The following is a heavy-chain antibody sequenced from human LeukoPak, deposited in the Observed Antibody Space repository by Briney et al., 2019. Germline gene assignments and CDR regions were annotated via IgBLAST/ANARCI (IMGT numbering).Heavy chain of an antibody. V-gene: IGHV1-18*01. CDR1: GYPFTSYG. CDR3: SRARTVGYYDSSGF. D-gene: IGHD3-22*01. J-gene: IGHJ4*02. CDR2: ISPADGKT. Sequence: ASVEVSCKTSGYPFTSYGPSWIRQAPGQGLEWIGWISPADGKTRFSQKFVGRVTLTTDTPTTTVNMELRSLRSDDTAVYYCSRARTVGYYDSSGFWGQGTLVTVSS.